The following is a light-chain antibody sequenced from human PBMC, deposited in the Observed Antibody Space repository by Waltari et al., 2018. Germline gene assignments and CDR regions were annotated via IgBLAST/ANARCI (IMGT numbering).Light chain of an antibody. CDR3: CSQAGRNIWV. V-gene: IGLV2-23*02. Sequence: QSALTQPASVYGSPGQPITISCPGTSSDVGFFNLISWYQQHPGKAPELVVYEVISRPSGVSNRFSGSKSGNAASLTIAGLQAEDEADYYCCSQAGRNIWVFGGGTKLTVL. CDR1: SSDVGFFNL. CDR2: EVI. J-gene: IGLJ3*02.